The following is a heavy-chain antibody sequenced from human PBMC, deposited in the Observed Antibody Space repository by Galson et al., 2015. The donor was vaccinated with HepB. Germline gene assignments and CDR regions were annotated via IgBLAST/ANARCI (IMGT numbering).Heavy chain of an antibody. CDR1: GGAFSTYA. CDR3: ARVLSGEPNRQHFFY. V-gene: IGHV1-69*13. CDR2: IIPIFRTA. D-gene: IGHD3-3*02. J-gene: IGHJ4*02. Sequence: SVKVSCKASGGAFSTYAFSWVRQAPGQGLEWMGGIIPIFRTANYAQNFQGRVTITADESTSTIYMEMNSLTSEDTAVYYCARVLSGEPNRQHFFYWGQGTQVTVSS.